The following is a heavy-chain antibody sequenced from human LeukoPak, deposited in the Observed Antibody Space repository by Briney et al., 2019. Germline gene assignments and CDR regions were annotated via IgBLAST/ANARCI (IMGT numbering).Heavy chain of an antibody. D-gene: IGHD3-3*01. J-gene: IGHJ6*03. CDR2: IYTSGST. Sequence: SQTLSLTCTASGGSISSGSYYWSWIRQPAGKGLEWIGRIYTSGSTNYNPSLKSRVTISVDTSKNQFSLKLSSVTAADTAVYYCARDYYDFWRGYYYYYMDVWGKGTTVTVSS. CDR1: GGSISSGSYY. V-gene: IGHV4-61*02. CDR3: ARDYYDFWRGYYYYYMDV.